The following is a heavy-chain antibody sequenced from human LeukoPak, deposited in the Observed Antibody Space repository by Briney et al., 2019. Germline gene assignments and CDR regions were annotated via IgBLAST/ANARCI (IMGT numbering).Heavy chain of an antibody. J-gene: IGHJ5*02. CDR1: GGTFSSYA. CDR3: ARDPRYYYDSSGSPPWFDP. D-gene: IGHD3-22*01. Sequence: SVKVSCKASGGTFSSYAISWVRQAPGQGLEWMGRIIPIFGTANYAQKLQGRVTMTTDTSTSTAYMELRSLRSDDTAVYYCARDPRYYYDSSGSPPWFDPWGQGTLVTVSS. CDR2: IIPIFGTA. V-gene: IGHV1-69*05.